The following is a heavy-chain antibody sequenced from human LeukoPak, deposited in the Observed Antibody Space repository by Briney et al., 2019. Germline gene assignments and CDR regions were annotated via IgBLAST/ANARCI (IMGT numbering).Heavy chain of an antibody. J-gene: IGHJ4*02. D-gene: IGHD6-19*01. CDR1: GYTFTSYA. V-gene: IGHV7-4-1*02. CDR3: ARDLSAKGVAGYFDY. Sequence: GASVKVSCKASGYTFTSYAMNWVRQAPGQGLEWMGWINTNTGNPTYAQGFTGRFVFSLDTSVSTAYLQISSLKAEDTAVYYCARDLSAKGVAGYFDYWGQGTLVTVSS. CDR2: INTNTGNP.